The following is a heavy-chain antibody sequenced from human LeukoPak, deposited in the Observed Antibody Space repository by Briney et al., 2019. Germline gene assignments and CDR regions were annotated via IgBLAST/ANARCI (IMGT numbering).Heavy chain of an antibody. J-gene: IGHJ5*02. D-gene: IGHD6-13*01. CDR1: GYTFTSYA. CDR2: INAGNGNT. V-gene: IGHV1-3*01. Sequence: ASVKVSCKASGYTFTSYAMHWVRQAPGQRLEWMGWINAGNGNTKYSQKFQGRVTITRDTSASTAYMELSSLRSEDTAVYYCARALGDSSWFNWFDPWGQGTLVTVSS. CDR3: ARALGDSSWFNWFDP.